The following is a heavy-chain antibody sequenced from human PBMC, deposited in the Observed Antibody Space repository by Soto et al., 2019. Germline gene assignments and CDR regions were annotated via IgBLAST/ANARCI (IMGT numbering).Heavy chain of an antibody. Sequence: QVQLQESGPGLVKPSGTLFLTSAASGGSISSCNWWSWVRQPPGKGLEWIGEIYHSGSTNYNPSLKSRVTILEDKSKNPYSLTVSSVTAADTAVYYWARGSTDYDYVWGQWGQGTLVTVSS. V-gene: IGHV4-4*02. CDR3: ARGSTDYDYVWGQ. J-gene: IGHJ4*02. CDR1: GGSISSCNW. D-gene: IGHD3-16*01. CDR2: IYHSGST.